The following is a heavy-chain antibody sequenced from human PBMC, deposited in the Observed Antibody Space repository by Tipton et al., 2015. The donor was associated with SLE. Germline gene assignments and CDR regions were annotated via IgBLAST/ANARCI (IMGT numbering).Heavy chain of an antibody. V-gene: IGHV3-74*01. CDR3: ARDRDTALDY. CDR2: INSDGSST. J-gene: IGHJ4*02. CDR1: GFTFSSYW. Sequence: SLRLSCAASGFTFSSYWMHWVRQAPGKRLVWVSRINSDGSSTSYADSVKGRFTISRDNAKNTLYLQMNSLRAEDTAVYYCARDRDTALDYWGQGTLVTVSS. D-gene: IGHD5-18*01.